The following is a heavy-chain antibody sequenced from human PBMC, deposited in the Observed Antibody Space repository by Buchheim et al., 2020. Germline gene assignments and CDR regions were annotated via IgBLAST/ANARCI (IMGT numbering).Heavy chain of an antibody. D-gene: IGHD4-17*01. CDR1: GGTFSSYA. V-gene: IGHV1-69*01. CDR3: AGQALGGDYAYYYYGMDV. J-gene: IGHJ6*02. CDR2: IIPICGTA. Sequence: QVQLVQSGAEVKKPGSSVKVSCKASGGTFSSYAISWVRQAPGQGLEWMGGIIPICGTASYAQKFQGRVTITADESTSTAYMGLSSMRSENTAVYYCAGQALGGDYAYYYYGMDVWGQGTT.